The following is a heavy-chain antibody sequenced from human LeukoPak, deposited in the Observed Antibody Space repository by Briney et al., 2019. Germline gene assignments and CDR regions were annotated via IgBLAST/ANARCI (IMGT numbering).Heavy chain of an antibody. Sequence: ASVKVSCKASGRTFSSYAISWVRQAPGQGLEWMGGIIPIFGTANYAQKFQGRVTITADESTSTAYMELSSLRSEDTAVYYCARDLTTVTTFRHYFDYWGQGTLVTVSS. CDR2: IIPIFGTA. D-gene: IGHD4-11*01. V-gene: IGHV1-69*01. CDR1: GRTFSSYA. J-gene: IGHJ4*02. CDR3: ARDLTTVTTFRHYFDY.